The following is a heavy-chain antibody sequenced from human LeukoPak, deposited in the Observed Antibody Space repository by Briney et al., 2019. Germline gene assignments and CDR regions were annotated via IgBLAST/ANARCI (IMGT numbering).Heavy chain of an antibody. V-gene: IGHV4-39*07. CDR2: IYYSGGT. D-gene: IGHD1-26*01. CDR1: GGSISSSSYY. CDR3: ARDSEWELPAL. Sequence: PSETLSLTCTVSGGSISSSSYYWGWIRQPPGKGLEWIGSIYYSGGTYYNPSLKSRVTISVDTSKNQFSLKLSSVTAADTAVYYCARDSEWELPALWGQGTLVTVSS. J-gene: IGHJ4*02.